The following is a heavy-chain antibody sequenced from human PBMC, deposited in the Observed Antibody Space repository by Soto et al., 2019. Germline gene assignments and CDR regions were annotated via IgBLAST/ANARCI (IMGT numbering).Heavy chain of an antibody. J-gene: IGHJ5*02. CDR1: CGSISSSSYY. D-gene: IGHD2-15*01. V-gene: IGHV4-39*01. CDR3: ARGYCSGGSCYKNNWFDP. Sequence: PSETLSLTCTVSCGSISSSSYYWGWIRQPPGKGLEWIGSIYYSGSTYYNPSLKSRVTISVDTSKNQFSLKLSSVTAADTAVYYCARGYCSGGSCYKNNWFDPWGQGTLVTVSS. CDR2: IYYSGST.